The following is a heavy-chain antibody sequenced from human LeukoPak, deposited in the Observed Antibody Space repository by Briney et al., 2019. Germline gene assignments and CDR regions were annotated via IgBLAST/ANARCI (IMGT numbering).Heavy chain of an antibody. CDR2: SRNRANSHNT. D-gene: IGHD6-19*01. V-gene: IGHV3-72*01. CDR3: TRDGGSSGNTAFDI. Sequence: GGSLRLSCAASGFTLSDQFMDWVRQAPGKGLEWIGRSRNRANSHNTEYAASVKGRFTVSRDDSGNLMYMQMNSLKIEDTAVYFCTRDGGSSGNTAFDIWGQGTEVTVSS. J-gene: IGHJ3*02. CDR1: GFTLSDQF.